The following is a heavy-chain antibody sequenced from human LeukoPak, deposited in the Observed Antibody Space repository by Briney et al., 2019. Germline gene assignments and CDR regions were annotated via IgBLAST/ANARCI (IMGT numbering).Heavy chain of an antibody. D-gene: IGHD6-13*01. CDR3: AKGEIAAAGHTGNAFDI. Sequence: PGGSLRLSCAASGFTFSSYAMSWVRQAPGKGLEWVSAISGSGGSTYYADSVKGRFTISRDNSKNTLYLQMNSLRAEDTAVYYCAKGEIAAAGHTGNAFDIWGQGTMVTVSS. J-gene: IGHJ3*02. CDR2: ISGSGGST. V-gene: IGHV3-23*01. CDR1: GFTFSSYA.